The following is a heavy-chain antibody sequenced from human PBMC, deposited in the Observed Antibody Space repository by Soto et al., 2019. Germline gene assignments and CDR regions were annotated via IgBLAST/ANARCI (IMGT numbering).Heavy chain of an antibody. CDR3: AREIGDYGDYLAVFDY. V-gene: IGHV1-46*01. D-gene: IGHD4-17*01. CDR2: INPSGGST. J-gene: IGHJ4*02. CDR1: GYTFTSYY. Sequence: ASVKVSCKASGYTFTSYYMHWVRQAPGQGLEWMGIINPSGGSTSYAQKFQGRVTMTRDTSTSTVYMELSSLRSEDTAVYYCAREIGDYGDYLAVFDYWGQGTLVTVSS.